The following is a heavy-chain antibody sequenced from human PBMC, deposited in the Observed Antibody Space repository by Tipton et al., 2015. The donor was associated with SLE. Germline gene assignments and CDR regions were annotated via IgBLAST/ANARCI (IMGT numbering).Heavy chain of an antibody. CDR1: GASISSSSHF. D-gene: IGHD3-10*01. CDR2: LYYGGST. J-gene: IGHJ4*02. V-gene: IGHV4-39*01. Sequence: TLSLTCTVSGASISSSSHFWGWIRQPPGRGLEWIGSLYYGGSTYYNPSLKSRVSLSIDTSKNQFSLRLSSVTAADTAVYYCARHEIITLDYWGQGIQVTVSS. CDR3: ARHEIITLDY.